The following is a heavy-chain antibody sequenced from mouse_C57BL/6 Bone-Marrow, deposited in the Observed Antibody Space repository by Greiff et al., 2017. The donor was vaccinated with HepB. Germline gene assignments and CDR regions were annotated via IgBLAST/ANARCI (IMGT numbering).Heavy chain of an antibody. D-gene: IGHD1-1*01. V-gene: IGHV5-4*01. J-gene: IGHJ1*03. Sequence: EVQGVESGGGLVKPGGSLKLSCAASGFTFSSYAMSWVRQTPEKRLEWVATISDGGSYTYYPDNVKGRFTISRDNAKNNLYLQMSHLKSEDTAMYYCARDLYGSSLDWYFDVWGTGTTVTVSS. CDR3: ARDLYGSSLDWYFDV. CDR2: ISDGGSYT. CDR1: GFTFSSYA.